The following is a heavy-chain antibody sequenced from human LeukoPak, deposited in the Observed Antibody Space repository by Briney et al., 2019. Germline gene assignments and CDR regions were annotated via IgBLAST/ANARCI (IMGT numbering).Heavy chain of an antibody. Sequence: PGGSLRLSCAASGFTFRSYGMDWVRQVRGKGLEWVSYISSSTSTIYYADSLKGRFTISRDNAKNSLYLQMNSLRDDDTAVYYCVRDQDCGGDCYSGYFDYWGQGTLVTVSS. V-gene: IGHV3-48*02. CDR1: GFTFRSYG. CDR2: ISSSTSTI. D-gene: IGHD2-21*02. J-gene: IGHJ4*02. CDR3: VRDQDCGGDCYSGYFDY.